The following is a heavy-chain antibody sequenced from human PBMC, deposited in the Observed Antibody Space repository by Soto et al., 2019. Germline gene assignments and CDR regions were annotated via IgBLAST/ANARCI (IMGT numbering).Heavy chain of an antibody. D-gene: IGHD3-3*01. Sequence: SLTCTVSGGSISSYYWSWIRQPPGKGLEWIGYIYYSGSTNYNPSLKSRVTMTRDTSTSTVYMELSSLRSEDTAVYYCARGLRAGVASDYWGQGTLVTVSS. CDR1: GGSISSYY. V-gene: IGHV4-59*01. J-gene: IGHJ4*02. CDR2: IYYSGST. CDR3: ARGLRAGVASDY.